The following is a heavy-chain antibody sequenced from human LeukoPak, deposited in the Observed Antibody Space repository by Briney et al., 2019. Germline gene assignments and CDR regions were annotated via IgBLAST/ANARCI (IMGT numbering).Heavy chain of an antibody. D-gene: IGHD5-12*01. CDR3: AKDQGGYSGYDFVY. Sequence: PGGSLRLSCAASGFTLRNYIMFWVRQAPGKGLEWVAVISYDGSNKYYADSVKGRFTISRDNSKNTLYLQMNSLRAEDTAVYYCAKDQGGYSGYDFVYWGQGTLVTVSS. CDR1: GFTLRNYI. CDR2: ISYDGSNK. V-gene: IGHV3-30*18. J-gene: IGHJ4*02.